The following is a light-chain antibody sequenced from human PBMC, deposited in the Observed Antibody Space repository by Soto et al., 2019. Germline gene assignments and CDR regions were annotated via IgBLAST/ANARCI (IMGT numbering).Light chain of an antibody. CDR2: DTS. CDR1: QSVSSY. J-gene: IGKJ4*01. CDR3: QQRTNLWLT. V-gene: IGKV3-11*01. Sequence: EIVLTQSPATLSLPPGDRATLSCRASQSVSSYLAWYQQKPGQAPRLLIYDTSNRATGIPARFSGSGSGTDFTLTISSLEAEDFAVYFCQQRTNLWLTFGGGTKVEIK.